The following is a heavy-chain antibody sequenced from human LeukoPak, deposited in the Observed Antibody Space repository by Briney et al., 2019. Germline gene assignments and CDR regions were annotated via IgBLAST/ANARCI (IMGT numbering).Heavy chain of an antibody. J-gene: IGHJ5*02. CDR2: IRDSGEA. D-gene: IGHD3/OR15-3a*01. CDR3: ARDRAANQDWVEFDP. V-gene: IGHV3-66*03. CDR1: GFTFSSYE. Sequence: GGSLRLSCAASGFTFSSYEMNWVRQAPGKGLEWVGLIRDSGEAFYADFARGRFAISRDESENTLYLQMNSLRVEDTAVYFCARDRAANQDWVEFDPWGQGTPVIVSS.